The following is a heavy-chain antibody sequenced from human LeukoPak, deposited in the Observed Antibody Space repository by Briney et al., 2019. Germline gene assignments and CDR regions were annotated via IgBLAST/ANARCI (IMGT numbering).Heavy chain of an antibody. CDR2: INPNSGGT. CDR1: GYTFTGYY. CDR3: ARGPPTVYNWFDP. Sequence: ASVKVSCKASGYTFTGYYMHWVRQAPGQGLEWMGWINPNSGGTNYAQKFQGRVTMTRDTSISTAYMELSRLRSDDTAVYYCARGPPTVYNWFDPWGQGTLVTVSS. V-gene: IGHV1-2*02. J-gene: IGHJ5*02. D-gene: IGHD4-17*01.